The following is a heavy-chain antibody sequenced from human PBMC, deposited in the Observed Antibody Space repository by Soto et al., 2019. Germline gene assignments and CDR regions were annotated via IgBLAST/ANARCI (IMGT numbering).Heavy chain of an antibody. CDR2: ISWNSGSI. D-gene: IGHD1-26*01. CDR1: GFTLDDYA. V-gene: IGHV3-9*01. Sequence: GGSLRLSCAASGFTLDDYAMHWVRQAPGKGLEWVSGISWNSGSIGYADSVKGRFTISRDNAKNSLYLQMNSLRAEDTALYYCAKDMSPYSGSYSALDYYYYYGMDVWGQGTTVTVSS. CDR3: AKDMSPYSGSYSALDYYYYYGMDV. J-gene: IGHJ6*02.